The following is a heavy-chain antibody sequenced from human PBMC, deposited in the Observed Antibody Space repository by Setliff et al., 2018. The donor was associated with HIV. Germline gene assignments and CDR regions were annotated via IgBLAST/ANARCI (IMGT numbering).Heavy chain of an antibody. V-gene: IGHV4-34*01. Sequence: TSETLSLTCAVYGGSFSDHYWSWVRQPPGKGLEWIGEINHSGDNNYNPSLKSRVTMSVDTSKNQFSLKLKSMTATDTAVYYCARGVVMRGIIVGRPLDSWGRGTLVTVSS. D-gene: IGHD2-21*01. J-gene: IGHJ4*02. CDR3: ARGVVMRGIIVGRPLDS. CDR1: GGSFSDHY. CDR2: INHSGDN.